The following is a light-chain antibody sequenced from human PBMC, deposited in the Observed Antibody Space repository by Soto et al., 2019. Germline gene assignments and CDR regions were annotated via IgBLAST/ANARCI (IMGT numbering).Light chain of an antibody. J-gene: IGKJ4*01. V-gene: IGKV1-33*01. CDR2: DAS. Sequence: DIQMTQSPASLAASVGDRVTITCRASQDIKNHLNWYQQKPGKAPKLLIYDASNLEIGVPSRFSGSGSGTHFIFNISSLQPEDIATYYCQQYDHFLTFGGGTKVEF. CDR1: QDIKNH. CDR3: QQYDHFLT.